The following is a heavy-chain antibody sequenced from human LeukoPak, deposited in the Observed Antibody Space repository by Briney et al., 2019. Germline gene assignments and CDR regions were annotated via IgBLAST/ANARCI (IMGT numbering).Heavy chain of an antibody. V-gene: IGHV4-59*08. CDR3: ARMGGYSGYATH. CDR1: GGSISTYY. J-gene: IGHJ4*02. D-gene: IGHD5-12*01. Sequence: PSETLSLTCTASGGSISTYYWSWIRQPPGKGLEWIGYIHYSGTTNYNPSLKNRVTISLDTSKNQFSLNPGSVTAADTAVYFCARMGGYSGYATHWGQGTLVTVSS. CDR2: IHYSGTT.